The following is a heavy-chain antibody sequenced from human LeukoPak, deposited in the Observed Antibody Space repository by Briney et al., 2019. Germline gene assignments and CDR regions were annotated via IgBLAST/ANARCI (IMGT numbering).Heavy chain of an antibody. D-gene: IGHD3-22*01. CDR3: ARESPYYDSSGYYSGHFDY. J-gene: IGHJ4*02. Sequence: SVKVSCKASGGTFSSYAISWVRQAPGQGLEWRGGIIPIFGTANYAQKFQGRVTITADESTSTACMELSSLRSEDTAVYYCARESPYYDSSGYYSGHFDYWGQGTLVTVSS. CDR2: IIPIFGTA. V-gene: IGHV1-69*13. CDR1: GGTFSSYA.